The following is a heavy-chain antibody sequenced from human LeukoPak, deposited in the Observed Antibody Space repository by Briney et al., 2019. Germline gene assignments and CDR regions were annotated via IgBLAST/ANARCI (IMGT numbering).Heavy chain of an antibody. J-gene: IGHJ5*02. V-gene: IGHV3-23*01. CDR2: ISGSGGST. CDR3: AKDRRRVAAAGSTFDP. D-gene: IGHD6-13*01. CDR1: GFTFSSYA. Sequence: GGSLRLSCAASGFTFSSYAMSWVRQAPGKGLEWVSSISGSGGSTYYADSVKGRFTISRDNSKNTLYLQMNSLRAEDTAVYYCAKDRRRVAAAGSTFDPWGQGTLVTVSS.